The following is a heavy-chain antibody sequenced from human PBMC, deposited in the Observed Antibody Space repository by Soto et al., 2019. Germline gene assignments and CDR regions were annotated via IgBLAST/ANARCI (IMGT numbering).Heavy chain of an antibody. D-gene: IGHD3-3*01. CDR3: NGFLEWFQAMDV. V-gene: IGHV4-31*03. J-gene: IGHJ6*02. CDR1: GGSISSGGYY. CDR2: IYYSGST. Sequence: QVQLQESGPGLVKPSQTLSLTCTVSGGSISSGGYYWSWIRQHPGKGLEWIGYIYYSGSTYYNPSLKSRVTISVDTPKNQFSLKLSSVTAADTAVYYCNGFLEWFQAMDVWGQGTTVTVSS.